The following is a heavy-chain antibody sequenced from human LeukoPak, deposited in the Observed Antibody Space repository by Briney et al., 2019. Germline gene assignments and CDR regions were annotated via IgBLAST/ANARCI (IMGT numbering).Heavy chain of an antibody. Sequence: ASVKVSCKASGGTFSSYAISWVRQAPGQGLEGMGGIIPIFGTANYAQKFQGRVTITADESTSTAYMELSSLRSEDTAVYYCARDLMGSGDYYGSGRFGYYYMDVWGKGTTVTISS. J-gene: IGHJ6*03. D-gene: IGHD3-10*01. CDR3: ARDLMGSGDYYGSGRFGYYYMDV. V-gene: IGHV1-69*01. CDR1: GGTFSSYA. CDR2: IIPIFGTA.